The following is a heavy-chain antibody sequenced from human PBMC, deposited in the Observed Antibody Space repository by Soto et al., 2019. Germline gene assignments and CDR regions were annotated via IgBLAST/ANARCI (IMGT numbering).Heavy chain of an antibody. CDR2: INPILSMS. CDR1: GDTFSFYT. J-gene: IGHJ4*02. V-gene: IGHV1-69*02. D-gene: IGHD3-10*01. CDR3: ATSYGSGYRAFDY. Sequence: SVKVSCKASGDTFSFYTINWVRQAPGLGLEWVGRINPILSMSNYAQKFQGRVTMTADKSTCTAYMELRSLRSEDTAMYYCATSYGSGYRAFDYWGQGALVTVSS.